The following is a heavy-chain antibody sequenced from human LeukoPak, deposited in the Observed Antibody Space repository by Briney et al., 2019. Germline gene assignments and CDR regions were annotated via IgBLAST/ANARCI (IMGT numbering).Heavy chain of an antibody. CDR1: GFTFSSYG. CDR3: AKDSKVDYSNYVNWFDP. V-gene: IGHV3-33*06. J-gene: IGHJ5*02. CDR2: IWYDGGNK. D-gene: IGHD4-11*01. Sequence: PGRSLTLSCAASGFTFSSYGMHCVLQAPPEELEWGAVIWYDGGNKYYADSVKGRFTISRDNSKNTLYLQMNSLRDEDTDVYYCAKDSKVDYSNYVNWFDPWGQGTLVTVSS.